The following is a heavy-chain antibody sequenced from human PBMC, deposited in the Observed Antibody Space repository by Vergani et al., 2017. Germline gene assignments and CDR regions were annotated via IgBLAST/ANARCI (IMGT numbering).Heavy chain of an antibody. CDR2: TYKSGSS. CDR3: ARDRGYSTGWYSAFDI. Sequence: QVQLQESGPGLVKSSETLSLTCTVPGGSISDYYWNWLRQPPGEGLEWIGYTYKSGSSTYNPSLKGRVTISADTSKNQFSLKLTSVTAADTALYYCARDRGYSTGWYSAFDIWGQGTMVTVSS. V-gene: IGHV4-59*01. CDR1: GGSISDYY. D-gene: IGHD6-19*01. J-gene: IGHJ3*02.